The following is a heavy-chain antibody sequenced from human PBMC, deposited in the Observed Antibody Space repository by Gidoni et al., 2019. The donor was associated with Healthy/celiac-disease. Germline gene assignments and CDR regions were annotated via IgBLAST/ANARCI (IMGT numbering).Heavy chain of an antibody. J-gene: IGHJ4*02. Sequence: GFTFSSYAMHWVRQAPGKGLEWVAVISYDGSNKYYADSVKGRFTISRDNSKNTLYLQMNSLRAEDTAVYYCARDPGQDYYDSNALDDYWGQGTLVTVSS. CDR2: ISYDGSNK. CDR1: GFTFSSYA. V-gene: IGHV3-30-3*01. D-gene: IGHD3-22*01. CDR3: ARDPGQDYYDSNALDDY.